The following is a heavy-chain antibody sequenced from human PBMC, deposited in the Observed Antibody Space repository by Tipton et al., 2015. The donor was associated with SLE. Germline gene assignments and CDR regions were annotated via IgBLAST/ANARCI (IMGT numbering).Heavy chain of an antibody. CDR1: GDSIRTNDYY. CDR2: IFHSGST. CDR3: ARMEGMITYGGIAGL. Sequence: TLSLTCTVSGDSIRTNDYYWAWIRQPPGKGLEWTGSIFHSGSTYYNPSLKRRVTASIDTSKNQFSLKLTSVTAADTAVYYCARMEGMITYGGIAGLWGQGTVVTVSS. D-gene: IGHD3-16*01. V-gene: IGHV4-39*07. J-gene: IGHJ4*02.